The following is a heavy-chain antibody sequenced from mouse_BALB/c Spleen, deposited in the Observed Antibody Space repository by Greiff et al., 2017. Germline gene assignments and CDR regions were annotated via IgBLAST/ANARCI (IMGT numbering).Heavy chain of an antibody. Sequence: VQLQESGAELVRPGTSVKVSCKASGYAFTNYLIEWVKQRPGQGLEWIGVINPGSGGTNYNEKFKGKATLTADKSSSTAYMQLSSLTSDDSAVYFCAREGGNYETYWGQGTLVTVSA. D-gene: IGHD2-1*01. V-gene: IGHV1-54*01. CDR2: INPGSGGT. J-gene: IGHJ3*01. CDR3: AREGGNYETY. CDR1: GYAFTNYL.